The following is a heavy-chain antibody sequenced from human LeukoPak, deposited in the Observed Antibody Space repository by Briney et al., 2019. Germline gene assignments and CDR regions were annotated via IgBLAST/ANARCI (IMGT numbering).Heavy chain of an antibody. V-gene: IGHV1-18*01. CDR1: GYIFTSYG. CDR2: ISAYNGNT. CDR3: ARAGVDIVATISNGMDV. D-gene: IGHD5-12*01. Sequence: ASVKVSCKTSGYIFTSYGISWVRQAPGQGLEWMGWISAYNGNTNYAQKLQGRVTMTTDTSTSTAYMELRSLRSDDTAAYYCARAGVDIVATISNGMDVWGQGTTVTVSS. J-gene: IGHJ6*02.